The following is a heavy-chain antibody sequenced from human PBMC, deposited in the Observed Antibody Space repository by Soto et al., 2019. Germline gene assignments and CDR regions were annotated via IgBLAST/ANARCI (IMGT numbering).Heavy chain of an antibody. CDR1: GFTFSSYA. J-gene: IGHJ5*02. CDR3: AKDVVGVPAAIPLFDP. V-gene: IGHV3-23*01. D-gene: IGHD2-2*02. Sequence: EVQLLESGGGLVQPGGSLRLSCAASGFTFSSYAMSWVRQAPGKGLEWVSAISGSGGSTYYADSVKGRFTISRDNSKNTLYLQMNSLRAEDTAVYYCAKDVVGVPAAIPLFDPWGQGTLVTVSS. CDR2: ISGSGGST.